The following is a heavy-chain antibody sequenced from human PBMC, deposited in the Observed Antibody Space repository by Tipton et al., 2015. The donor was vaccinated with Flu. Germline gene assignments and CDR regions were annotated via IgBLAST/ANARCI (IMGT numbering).Heavy chain of an antibody. V-gene: IGHV3-23*01. CDR3: VGSITTFGAP. J-gene: IGHJ5*02. CDR2: INTSDGYT. Sequence: SLRLSCAVSGFSFGRDAVRWVRQAPGKGLEWVSAINTSDGYTEYADSVKGRFTVSRDNAKNSLYLQMNSLRAGDTAVYYCVGSITTFGAPWGQGTLVTVSS. CDR1: GFSFGRDA. D-gene: IGHD3-3*01.